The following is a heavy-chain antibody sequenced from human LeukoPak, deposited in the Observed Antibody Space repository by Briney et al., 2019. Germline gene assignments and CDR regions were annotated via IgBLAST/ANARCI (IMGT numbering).Heavy chain of an antibody. CDR2: ISYDGTNK. Sequence: GGSLRLSCAASGFTLSSYGMHWVRQAPGKGLEWVAVISYDGTNKYYADSVKGRFTISRDNSKNTLYLQMNSLRTEDTAMYYCARGTGTRVAPYYFDHWGQGTLVTVSS. CDR3: ARGTGTRVAPYYFDH. J-gene: IGHJ4*02. CDR1: GFTLSSYG. V-gene: IGHV3-30*03. D-gene: IGHD1-1*01.